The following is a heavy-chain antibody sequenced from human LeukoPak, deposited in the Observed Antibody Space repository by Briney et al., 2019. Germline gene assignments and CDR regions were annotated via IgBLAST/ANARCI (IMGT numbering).Heavy chain of an antibody. V-gene: IGHV4-39*01. CDR2: IYYSGST. Sequence: SETLSLTCTVSGGSISSSSYYWGWIRQPPGKGLEWIGSIYYSGSTYYNPSLKSRVTISVDTSKNQFSLKLSSVTAADTAVYYCASPQRGSNEWNYFWGQGTLVTVSS. D-gene: IGHD3-3*01. CDR1: GGSISSSSYY. J-gene: IGHJ4*02. CDR3: ASPQRGSNEWNYF.